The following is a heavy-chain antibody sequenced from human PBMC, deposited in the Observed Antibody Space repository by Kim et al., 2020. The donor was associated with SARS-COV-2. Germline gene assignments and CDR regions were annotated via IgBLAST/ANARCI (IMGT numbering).Heavy chain of an antibody. J-gene: IGHJ4*02. CDR3: ARDSGYCINSGCYRRFAY. V-gene: IGHV3-48*02. D-gene: IGHD2-8*01. CDR1: GLTFSPYS. CDR2: IAGTGDSST. Sequence: GGSLRLSCAASGLTFSPYSMNWVRQAPGKGLEWLSYIAGTGDSSTYYADSVKGRFTISRDNAKNSVYLQMSSLRDEDTAVYYCARDSGYCINSGCYRRFAYWGQGTLVTVSS.